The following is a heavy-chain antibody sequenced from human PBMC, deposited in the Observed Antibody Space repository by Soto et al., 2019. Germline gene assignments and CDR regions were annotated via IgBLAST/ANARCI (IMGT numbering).Heavy chain of an antibody. V-gene: IGHV3-11*01. CDR3: ANFQGATSLIVGATYF. Sequence: GGSLRLSCAASGFIFTDYSMTWIRQAPGKGLEWVSYISNGDETTHYADSVKGRFIVSRDNAKKVLFLQMSGLRVDDTAVYYCANFQGATSLIVGATYFWGQGTLVTVSS. CDR1: GFIFTDYS. J-gene: IGHJ4*02. CDR2: ISNGDETT. D-gene: IGHD1-26*01.